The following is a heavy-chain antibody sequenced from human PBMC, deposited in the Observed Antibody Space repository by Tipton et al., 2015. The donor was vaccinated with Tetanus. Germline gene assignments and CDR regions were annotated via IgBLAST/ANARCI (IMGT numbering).Heavy chain of an antibody. V-gene: IGHV4-61*01. CDR2: IYYSGST. Sequence: TLSLTCTVSGGSVSSGSYYWSWIRQPPGKGLEWIGYIYYSGSTNYNPSLKSRVTISVDTSKNQFSLNLNSVTAADTAVYYCARHKDYYFYVMDVWGQGTTVTVSS. J-gene: IGHJ6*02. CDR1: GGSVSSGSYY. CDR3: ARHKDYYFYVMDV.